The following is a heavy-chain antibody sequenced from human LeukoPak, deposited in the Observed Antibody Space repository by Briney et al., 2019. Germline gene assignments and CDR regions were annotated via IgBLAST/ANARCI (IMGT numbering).Heavy chain of an antibody. D-gene: IGHD1-26*01. CDR2: IYYSGST. J-gene: IGHJ4*02. V-gene: IGHV4-39*01. CDR1: GGSISSSSYY. CDR3: ARLGGVGATIDY. Sequence: SETLSLTCTVSGGSISSSSYYWGWIRQPPGKGLEWIGSIYYSGSTYYNPSLKSRVTISVDTSKNQFSLKLSSVTAADTAAYYCARLGGVGATIDYWGQGTLVTVSS.